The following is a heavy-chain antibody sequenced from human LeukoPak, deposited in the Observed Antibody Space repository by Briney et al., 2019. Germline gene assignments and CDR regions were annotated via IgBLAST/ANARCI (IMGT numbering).Heavy chain of an antibody. CDR3: ARGDYGDYRGAFDI. CDR1: GFTVSSNY. V-gene: IGHV3-53*01. CDR2: IYSGGST. J-gene: IGHJ3*02. Sequence: HSGGSLRLSCAASGFTVSSNYMSWVRQAPGKGLEWVSVIYSGGSTYYADSVKGRFTISRDNSKNTLYLQMNSLRAEDTAGYYCARGDYGDYRGAFDIWGQGTMVTVSS. D-gene: IGHD4-17*01.